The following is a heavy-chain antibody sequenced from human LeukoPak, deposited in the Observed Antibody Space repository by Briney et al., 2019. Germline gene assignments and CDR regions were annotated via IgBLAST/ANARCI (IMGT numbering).Heavy chain of an antibody. D-gene: IGHD3-22*01. CDR3: ARDRGYYDSRAYFDY. CDR2: IWYDGSNK. CDR1: GITFSSYG. Sequence: GGSLRLSCAASGITFSSYGMHWVRQAPGKGLEWAAVIWYDGSNKYYADSVKGRFTISRDNSKNTLYLQMNSQRAEDTAVYYCARDRGYYDSRAYFDYWGQGTLVTVSS. J-gene: IGHJ4*02. V-gene: IGHV3-33*01.